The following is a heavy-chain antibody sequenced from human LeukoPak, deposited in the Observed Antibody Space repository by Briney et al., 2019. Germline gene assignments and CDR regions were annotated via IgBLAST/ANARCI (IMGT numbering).Heavy chain of an antibody. V-gene: IGHV3-74*01. CDR1: GLTFSSYW. Sequence: PGGSLRLSCAASGLTFSSYWMHWVRQAPGKGLVWVSRINSDGSTTSYADSVKGRFTISRDNAKNTLYLQMNSLRAEDTAVYYCAREGNPLNYDSSGCAAWGRGTLVTVSS. CDR3: AREGNPLNYDSSGCAA. CDR2: INSDGSTT. J-gene: IGHJ5*02. D-gene: IGHD3-22*01.